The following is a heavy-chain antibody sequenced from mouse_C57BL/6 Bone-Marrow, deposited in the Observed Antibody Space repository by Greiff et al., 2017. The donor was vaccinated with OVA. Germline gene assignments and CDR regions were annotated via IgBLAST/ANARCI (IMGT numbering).Heavy chain of an antibody. CDR3: TREGMPYYFDY. J-gene: IGHJ2*01. Sequence: EVKVVESGAGLVKPGGSLKLSCAASGFTFSSYAMSWVRQTPEKRLEWVAYISSGGDYIYYADTVKGRFTISRDNARNTLYLQMSSLKSEDTAMYYCTREGMPYYFDYWGQGTTLTVSS. CDR2: ISSGGDYI. V-gene: IGHV5-9-1*02. CDR1: GFTFSSYA.